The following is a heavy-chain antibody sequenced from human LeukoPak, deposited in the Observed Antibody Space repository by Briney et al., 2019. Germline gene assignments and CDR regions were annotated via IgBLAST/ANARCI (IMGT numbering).Heavy chain of an antibody. CDR1: GFTFSSYA. V-gene: IGHV3-23*01. D-gene: IGHD3/OR15-3a*01. J-gene: IGHJ4*02. CDR2: ISGSGGST. CDR3: AKDMISHSKTPAPFDY. Sequence: GGSLRLSCAASGFTFSSYAMSWVRQAPGKGLEWVSAISGSGGSTYYADSVKGRFTISRDNSKNTLYLQMNSLRAEDTAVYYCAKDMISHSKTPAPFDYWGQGTLVTVSS.